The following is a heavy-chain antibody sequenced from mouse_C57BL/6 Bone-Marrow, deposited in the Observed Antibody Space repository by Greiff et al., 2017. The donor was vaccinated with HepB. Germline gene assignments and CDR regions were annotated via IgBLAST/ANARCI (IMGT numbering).Heavy chain of an antibody. CDR2: IDPSDSYT. CDR1: GYTFTSYW. D-gene: IGHD1-1*01. Sequence: VQLQQPGAELVKPGASVKLSCKASGYTFTSYWMQWVKQRPGQGLEWIGEIDPSDSYTNYTQKFKGKATLTVDTSSSTAYRQLSSLTSEDSAVYYCAGYGYYGSRRGYYAMDYWGQGTSVTVSS. V-gene: IGHV1-50*01. J-gene: IGHJ4*01. CDR3: AGYGYYGSRRGYYAMDY.